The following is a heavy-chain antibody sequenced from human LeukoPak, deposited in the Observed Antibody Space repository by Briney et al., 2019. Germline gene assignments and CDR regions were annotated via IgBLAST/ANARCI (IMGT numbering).Heavy chain of an antibody. CDR3: ARDSSSSSYYYYYMDV. V-gene: IGHV4-39*07. CDR2: IYYSGST. Sequence: PSETLSLTCTVSGGSISSTSYYWGWIRQPPGKGLEWIGSIYYSGSTYYNPSLKSRVTISVDTSKDQFSLKLSSVTAADTAVYYCARDSSSSSYYYYYMDVWGKGTTVTVSS. J-gene: IGHJ6*03. D-gene: IGHD6-6*01. CDR1: GGSISSTSYY.